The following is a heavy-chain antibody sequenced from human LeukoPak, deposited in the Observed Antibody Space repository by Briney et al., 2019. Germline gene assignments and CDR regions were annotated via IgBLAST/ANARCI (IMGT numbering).Heavy chain of an antibody. CDR3: ATSSSWYLDY. CDR2: IWYDGSNK. CDR1: GFTFSSYG. D-gene: IGHD6-13*01. J-gene: IGHJ4*02. V-gene: IGHV3-33*01. Sequence: PGGSLRLSCAASGFTFSSYGMHWVRQAPGKGPEWVAVIWYDGSNKYYADSVKGRFTISRDNSKNTLYLQMNSLRAEDTAVYYCATSSSWYLDYWGQGTLVTVSS.